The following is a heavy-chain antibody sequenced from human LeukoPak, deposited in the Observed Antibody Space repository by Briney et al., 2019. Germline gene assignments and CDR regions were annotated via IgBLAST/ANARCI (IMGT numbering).Heavy chain of an antibody. CDR2: ISGSGGGI. CDR1: GFTLSSYA. V-gene: IGHV3-23*01. CDR3: TKGPQVGSGYHPDY. D-gene: IGHD3-22*01. Sequence: PGGSLRLSCAASGFTLSSYAMSWVRQAPGKGLEWVSGISGSGGGIYYADSVKGRFTISRDNSKNTLYLQMNSLRVDDTAVYYCTKGPQVGSGYHPDYWQQGTLVTVSS. J-gene: IGHJ4*02.